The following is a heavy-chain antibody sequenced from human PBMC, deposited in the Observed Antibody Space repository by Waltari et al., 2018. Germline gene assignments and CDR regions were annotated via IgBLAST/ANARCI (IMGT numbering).Heavy chain of an antibody. V-gene: IGHV1-8*01. CDR3: ARGQSRAVTLTWGY. Sequence: QRQLVQSGAWVKKPGASVKVACKASGEPFTSSDTNCVRPATGQGLEWMGWMNPNSGNTGYAQKFQGRVTTTRNTSISTAYMELSSLRSEDTAVYYCARGQSRAVTLTWGYWGQGTLVTVSS. CDR2: MNPNSGNT. J-gene: IGHJ4*02. D-gene: IGHD4-4*01. CDR1: GEPFTSSD.